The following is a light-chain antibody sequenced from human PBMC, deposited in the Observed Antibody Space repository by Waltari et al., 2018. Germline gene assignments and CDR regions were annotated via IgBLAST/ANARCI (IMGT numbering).Light chain of an antibody. CDR2: DTN. J-gene: IGLJ2*01. V-gene: IGLV1-51*01. Sequence: YQQLPRAAPKLLSFDTNKRPSGIPDRISASKSGTSATLDITGLQTGDEADYYCATWDNSLREFVFGGGTELTVL. CDR3: ATWDNSLREFV.